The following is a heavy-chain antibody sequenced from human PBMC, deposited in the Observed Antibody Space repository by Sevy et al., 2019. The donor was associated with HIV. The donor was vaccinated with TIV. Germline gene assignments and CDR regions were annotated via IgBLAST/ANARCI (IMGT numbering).Heavy chain of an antibody. CDR3: ARRPDLAVVILTGVLDV. J-gene: IGHJ6*02. CDR1: GFSFSSYA. Sequence: GGSLRLSCAASGFSFSSYAMSWVRQTPGKGLQWVSVIRGSGGSTYYADSVKGRFTIFRDNSRNTVYLQMNSLRAEDTAVYYCARRPDLAVVILTGVLDVWGQGTTVTVSS. V-gene: IGHV3-23*01. D-gene: IGHD3-3*01. CDR2: IRGSGGST.